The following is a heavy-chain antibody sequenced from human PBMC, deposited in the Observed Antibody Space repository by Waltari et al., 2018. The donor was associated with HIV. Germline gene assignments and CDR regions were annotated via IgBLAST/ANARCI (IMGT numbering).Heavy chain of an antibody. CDR3: TTLADTTMGRDWYFDL. J-gene: IGHJ2*01. CDR2: GSQKGDYV. Sequence: VYLVESGGGLVKPGGSLKLSCEGSGFGFRDYTMNWVRQAPGKGLECVSSGSQKGDYVYYTDAMKGRLSITRDNSKNLMCLEMTRLRPEDSATYFCTTLADTTMGRDWYFDLWGRGVWVIVST. CDR1: GFGFRDYT. V-gene: IGHV3-21*04. D-gene: IGHD3-10*01.